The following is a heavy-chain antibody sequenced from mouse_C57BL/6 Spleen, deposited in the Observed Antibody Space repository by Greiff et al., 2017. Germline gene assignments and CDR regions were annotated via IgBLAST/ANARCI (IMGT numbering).Heavy chain of an antibody. CDR3: ARGDYYGSRWDDY. D-gene: IGHD1-1*01. CDR2: IYPGDGDT. J-gene: IGHJ2*01. V-gene: IGHV1-82*01. Sequence: QVQLQQSGPELVKPGASVKISCKASGYAFSSSWMNWVKQRPGKGLEWIGRIYPGDGDTNYNGKFKGKATLTADKSSSTAYMQLSSLTSEDSAVYFCARGDYYGSRWDDYWGQGTTLTVSS. CDR1: GYAFSSSW.